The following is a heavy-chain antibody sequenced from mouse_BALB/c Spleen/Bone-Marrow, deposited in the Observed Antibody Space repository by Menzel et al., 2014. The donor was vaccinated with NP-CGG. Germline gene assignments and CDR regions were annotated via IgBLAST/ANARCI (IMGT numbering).Heavy chain of an antibody. J-gene: IGHJ2*01. CDR2: IDPANGNT. CDR3: ARGYGNYDFDY. Sequence: EVKVVESGAELVKPGASVKLSCTASGFNIKDTYMHWVKQRPEQGLEWIGRIDPANGNTKYDPKFQGKATITADTSSNTAYLQLSSLTSEDTAVYYCARGYGNYDFDYWGQGTTLTVSS. CDR1: GFNIKDTY. D-gene: IGHD2-10*02. V-gene: IGHV14-3*02.